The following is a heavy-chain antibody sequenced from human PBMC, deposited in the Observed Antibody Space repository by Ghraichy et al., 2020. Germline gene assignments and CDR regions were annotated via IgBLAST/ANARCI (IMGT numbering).Heavy chain of an antibody. V-gene: IGHV3-30*18. D-gene: IGHD3-3*01. CDR3: AKDHYDFWSGYYFQH. Sequence: GGSLRLSCAASGFTFSSYGMHWVRQAPGKGLEWVAVISYDGSNKYYADSVKGRFTISRDNSKNTLYLQMNSLRAEDTAVYYCAKDHYDFWSGYYFQHWGQGTLVTVSS. CDR1: GFTFSSYG. J-gene: IGHJ1*01. CDR2: ISYDGSNK.